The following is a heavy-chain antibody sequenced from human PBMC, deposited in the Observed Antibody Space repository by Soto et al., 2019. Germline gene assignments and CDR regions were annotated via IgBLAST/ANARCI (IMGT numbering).Heavy chain of an antibody. CDR2: TIPMFATA. D-gene: IGHD6-19*01. Sequence: QVHLVQSGAEVKKPGSSVKVSCKASGGSFSNYIFAWVRQAPGQGLEWMGGTIPMFATAQYAQKLQGRVTISADESTSTVYMDLTSLRSDDTAVYYCARGLFGQQWRVGFDTWGQGTLVTVSS. CDR3: ARGLFGQQWRVGFDT. J-gene: IGHJ4*02. CDR1: GGSFSNYI. V-gene: IGHV1-69*19.